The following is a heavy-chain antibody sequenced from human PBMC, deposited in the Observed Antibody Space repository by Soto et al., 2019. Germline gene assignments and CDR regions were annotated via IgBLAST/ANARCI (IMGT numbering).Heavy chain of an antibody. CDR2: IYYSGST. CDR1: GGSISSGGYY. D-gene: IGHD2-15*01. Sequence: QVQLQESGPGLVKPSQTLSLTCTVSGGSISSGGYYWSWIRQHPGKGLEWIGYIYYSGSTYYNPSLKSRVTISVDTSKNQFSLKLSSVTAADTAVYYCARSMEDLGYCSGGSCYQELWGQGTLVTLSS. CDR3: ARSMEDLGYCSGGSCYQEL. J-gene: IGHJ4*02. V-gene: IGHV4-31*03.